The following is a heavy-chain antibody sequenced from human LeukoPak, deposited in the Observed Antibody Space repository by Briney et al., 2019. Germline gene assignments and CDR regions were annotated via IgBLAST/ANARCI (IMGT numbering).Heavy chain of an antibody. V-gene: IGHV3-7*01. CDR2: IKQDGSDK. J-gene: IGHJ5*02. Sequence: PGGSLRLSCAASGFTFSSYWMSWVRQAPGKGLEWVANIKQDGSDKYYVDSVRGRFTISRDNAKNSLYPQMNSLRAEDTAVYYCARDNTIFGVAHINHWGQGTLVTVSS. D-gene: IGHD3-3*01. CDR1: GFTFSSYW. CDR3: ARDNTIFGVAHINH.